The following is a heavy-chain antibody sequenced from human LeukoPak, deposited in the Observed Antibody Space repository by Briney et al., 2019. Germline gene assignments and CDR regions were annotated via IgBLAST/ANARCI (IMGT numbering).Heavy chain of an antibody. CDR3: ARGVGIAAAGTFWFDP. D-gene: IGHD6-13*01. Sequence: SETLSLTCTVSGGSISSGSYYCSWIRQPAGKGLGWIGRIYTSGSTNYNPSLKSRVTISVDTSKNQFSLKLSSVTAADTAVYYCARGVGIAAAGTFWFDPWGQGTLVTVSS. J-gene: IGHJ5*02. CDR1: GGSISSGSYY. CDR2: IYTSGST. V-gene: IGHV4-61*02.